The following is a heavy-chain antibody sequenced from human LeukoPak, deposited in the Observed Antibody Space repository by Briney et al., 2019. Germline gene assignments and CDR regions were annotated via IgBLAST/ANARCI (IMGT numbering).Heavy chain of an antibody. J-gene: IGHJ6*02. CDR3: ALGPLYYYYGMDV. CDR2: ISGSGGST. CDR1: GFTVSSNY. V-gene: IGHV3-23*01. Sequence: GGSLRLSCAASGFTVSSNYRSWVRQAPGKGLEWVSAISGSGGSTYYADSVKGRFTISRDNSKNTLYLQMNSLRAEDTAVYYCALGPLYYYYGMDVWGQGTTVTVSS. D-gene: IGHD3-16*02.